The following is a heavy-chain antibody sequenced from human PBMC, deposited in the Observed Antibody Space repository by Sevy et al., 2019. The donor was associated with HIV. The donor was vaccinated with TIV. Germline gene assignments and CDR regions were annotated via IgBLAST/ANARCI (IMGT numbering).Heavy chain of an antibody. CDR3: ARDFPVGTSSTFDY. CDR2: ITGSSNYI. J-gene: IGHJ4*02. CDR1: GFTFSNYN. D-gene: IGHD1-26*01. Sequence: GGSLRLSCAASGFTFSNYNMNWVRQAPGKGLEWVSSITGSSNYIYYADSLKGRFTASRDNAKNSLYLQMNSLRAEDTAVYYCARDFPVGTSSTFDYWGQGTLVTVS. V-gene: IGHV3-21*01.